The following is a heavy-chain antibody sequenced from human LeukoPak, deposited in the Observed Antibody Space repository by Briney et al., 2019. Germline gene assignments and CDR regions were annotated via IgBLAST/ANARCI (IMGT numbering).Heavy chain of an antibody. CDR1: GFSLSTSGVG. CDR3: AHSLRVHGGDPFDY. J-gene: IGHJ4*02. Sequence: SGPTLVKPTQTLTLTCTFSGFSLSTSGVGVGWIRQPPGKALEWLALIYWNDDKRYSPSLKSRLTITKDTSKNQVVLTMTNMDPVDTATYHCAHSLRVHGGDPFDYWGQGTLVTVSS. V-gene: IGHV2-5*01. CDR2: IYWNDDK. D-gene: IGHD2-21*01.